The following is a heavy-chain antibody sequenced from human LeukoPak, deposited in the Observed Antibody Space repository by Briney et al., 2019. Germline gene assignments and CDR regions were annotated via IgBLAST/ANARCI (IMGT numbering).Heavy chain of an antibody. CDR3: ARYIYGGEDWFDP. D-gene: IGHD3-3*02. Sequence: PSETLSLTCAVSGGSISSSRYYWAWIRQPPGKGPEWIGSIYYSGTTYYSPSLKSRVTIFLDASKNQFSLKLTSLTAADTAVYYCARYIYGGEDWFDPWGQGTLVTVSS. CDR1: GGSISSSRYY. V-gene: IGHV4-39*01. J-gene: IGHJ5*02. CDR2: IYYSGTT.